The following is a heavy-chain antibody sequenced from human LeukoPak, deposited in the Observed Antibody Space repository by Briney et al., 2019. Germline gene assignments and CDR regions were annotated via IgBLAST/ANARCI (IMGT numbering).Heavy chain of an antibody. D-gene: IGHD3-10*01. J-gene: IGHJ6*03. V-gene: IGHV4-4*07. Sequence: PSETLSLTCTVSGGSISSYYWSWIRQPAGKGLEWIGRIYTSGSTNYNPSLKSRVTMSVDTSKNQFSLKLSSVTAADTAVYYCARLTKNDSGTYRFGKKKRGYMDVWGKGTTVTISS. CDR2: IYTSGST. CDR1: GGSISSYY. CDR3: ARLTKNDSGTYRFGKKKRGYMDV.